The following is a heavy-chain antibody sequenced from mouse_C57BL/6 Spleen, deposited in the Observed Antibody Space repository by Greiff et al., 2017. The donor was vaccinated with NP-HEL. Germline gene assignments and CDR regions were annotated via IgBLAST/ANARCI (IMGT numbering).Heavy chain of an antibody. CDR2: IDPSDSYT. CDR3: AGGYSSAWFAY. V-gene: IGHV1-69*01. CDR1: GYTFTSYW. D-gene: IGHD2-3*01. Sequence: QVQLQQPGAELVMPGASVKLSCKASGYTFTSYWMHWVKQRPGQGLEWIGEIDPSDSYTNYNQKFKGKSTLTVDKSSSTAYMQLSSLTSEDSAVYYCAGGYSSAWFAYWGQGTLVTVSA. J-gene: IGHJ3*01.